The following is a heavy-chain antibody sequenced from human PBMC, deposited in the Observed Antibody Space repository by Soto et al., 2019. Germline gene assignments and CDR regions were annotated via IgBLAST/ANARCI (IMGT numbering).Heavy chain of an antibody. CDR2: IYYAVST. CDR3: ARDLSSTYYSGMDV. V-gene: IGHV4-39*02. Sequence: SETLSLTCPVSGGSISSSSYYWDWIRQPPGKGLEWIGSIYYAVSTYYNPSLKSRLTIFVDTSKNQFSLKLSSVTAEDTAVYYCARDLSSTYYSGMDVWGQGTTVTVSS. J-gene: IGHJ6*02. CDR1: GGSISSSSYY. D-gene: IGHD2-2*01.